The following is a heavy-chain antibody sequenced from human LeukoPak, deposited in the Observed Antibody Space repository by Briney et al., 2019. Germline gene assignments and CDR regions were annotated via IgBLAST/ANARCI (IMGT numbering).Heavy chain of an antibody. CDR2: ISGSGGST. J-gene: IGHJ4*02. Sequence: GGSLRLSCAASGFTFSSYAMNWVRQAPGKGLEWVSTISGSGGSTYYADSVKGRFTNSRDNSKNTLYLQMNSLRAEDTAVYYCAKEGSSSWYYFDYWGQGTLVTVTS. CDR1: GFTFSSYA. V-gene: IGHV3-23*01. CDR3: AKEGSSSWYYFDY. D-gene: IGHD6-13*01.